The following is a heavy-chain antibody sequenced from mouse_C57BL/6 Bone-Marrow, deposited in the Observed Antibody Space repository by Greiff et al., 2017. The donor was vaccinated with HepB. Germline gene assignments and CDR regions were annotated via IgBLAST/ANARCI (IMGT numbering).Heavy chain of an antibody. V-gene: IGHV1-50*01. CDR2: IDPSDSYT. Sequence: VQLQQSGAELVKPGASVKLSCKASGYTFTSYWMQWVKQRPGQGLEWIGEIDPSDSYTNYNQKFKGKATLTVDTSSSTAYMQLSSLTSEDSAVYYCARTDRGGYFDVWGTGTTVTVSS. CDR1: GYTFTSYW. J-gene: IGHJ1*03. CDR3: ARTDRGGYFDV.